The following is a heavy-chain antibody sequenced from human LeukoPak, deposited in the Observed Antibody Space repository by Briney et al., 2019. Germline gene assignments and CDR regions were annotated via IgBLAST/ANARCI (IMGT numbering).Heavy chain of an antibody. J-gene: IGHJ4*02. V-gene: IGHV3-23*01. D-gene: IGHD5-12*01. Sequence: LPGGSLRLSCAVSGFTFSSYAMSWVRQAPGKGLEWVSAISGSGGSTYYADSVKGRFTISRDNSKNTLYLQMNSLRAEDTAVYYCASFSPSSRDGYNYLVGTRRFSTVNTDYWGQGTLVTVSS. CDR2: ISGSGGST. CDR3: ASFSPSSRDGYNYLVGTRRFSTVNTDY. CDR1: GFTFSSYA.